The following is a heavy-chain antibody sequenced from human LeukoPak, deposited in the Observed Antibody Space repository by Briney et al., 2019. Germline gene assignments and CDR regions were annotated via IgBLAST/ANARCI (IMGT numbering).Heavy chain of an antibody. D-gene: IGHD6-19*01. CDR1: GFTFSSYS. CDR3: ARATDQWLGYDAFDI. CDR2: ISSSSSYI. J-gene: IGHJ3*02. V-gene: IGHV3-21*01. Sequence: PGGSLRLSCAASGFTFSSYSMNWVRQAPGKGLEWVSSISSSSSYIYYADSVKGRFTISRDNAKNSLYLQMNSLRAEDTAVYYCARATDQWLGYDAFDIWGQGTMVTVSS.